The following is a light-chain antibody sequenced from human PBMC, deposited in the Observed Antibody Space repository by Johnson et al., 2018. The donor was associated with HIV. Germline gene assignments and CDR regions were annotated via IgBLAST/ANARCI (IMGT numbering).Light chain of an antibody. Sequence: QSVLTQPPSVSAAPGQKVTISCSGSSSNIGNNYVSWYQQLPGTAPKLLIYDNYKRPSGIPDRFSGSKSGTSATLDITGLQTGDEADYYCGTWDSSLSVYVFATVTKVTVL. J-gene: IGLJ1*01. CDR1: SSNIGNNY. CDR2: DNY. V-gene: IGLV1-51*01. CDR3: GTWDSSLSVYV.